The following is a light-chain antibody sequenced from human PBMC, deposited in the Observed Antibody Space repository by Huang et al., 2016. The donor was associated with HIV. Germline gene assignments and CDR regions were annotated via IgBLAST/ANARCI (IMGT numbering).Light chain of an antibody. CDR1: QTIDNK. J-gene: IGKJ1*01. CDR3: QQYHSYLSWT. V-gene: IGKV3-15*01. CDR2: AAS. Sequence: DIVMTQSPATLSGSPGERVTLSCRDSQTIDNKLAWYQYKPGQAPRLLIYAASTRVTSIPARFSASGSGTDFTLIINSLQSEDFAVYYCQQYHSYLSWTFGQGTKVEIK.